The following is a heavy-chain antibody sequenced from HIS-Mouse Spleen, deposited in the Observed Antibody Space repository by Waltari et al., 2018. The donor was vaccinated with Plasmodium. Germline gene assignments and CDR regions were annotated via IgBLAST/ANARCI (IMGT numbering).Heavy chain of an antibody. D-gene: IGHD6-13*01. CDR1: GYAFTGYY. J-gene: IGHJ1*01. Sequence: QVQLVQSGAEVKKPGASVKVSCKASGYAFTGYYMHWVRQAPGQGLEWMGWINPNRGGRNYAQKFQGRGTMTRDTSSSTAYMELSRLRSDDTAVYYCARVLGYKAAAGTFVEYFQHWGQGTLVTVSS. V-gene: IGHV1-2*02. CDR3: ARVLGYKAAAGTFVEYFQH. CDR2: INPNRGGR.